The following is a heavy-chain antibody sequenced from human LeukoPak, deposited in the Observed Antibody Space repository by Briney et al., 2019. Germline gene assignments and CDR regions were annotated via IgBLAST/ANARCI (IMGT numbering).Heavy chain of an antibody. D-gene: IGHD1-14*01. V-gene: IGHV4-34*01. J-gene: IGHJ4*02. CDR2: INHSGST. CDR1: GGSFSGYY. CDR3: ARGHVTGYFDY. Sequence: SETLSLTCADYGGSFSGYYWSWIRQPPGRGLEWIGEINHSGSTNYNPSLKSRVTISVDTSKNQFSLKLSSVTAADTAVYYCARGHVTGYFDYWGQGTLVTVSS.